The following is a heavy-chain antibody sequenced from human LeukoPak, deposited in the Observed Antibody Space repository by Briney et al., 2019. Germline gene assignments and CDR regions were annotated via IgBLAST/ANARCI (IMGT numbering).Heavy chain of an antibody. CDR2: IYYSGST. D-gene: IGHD3-9*01. V-gene: IGHV4-61*05. CDR3: AKGRKDFDTNLGPFDS. Sequence: SETLSLTCTVSGGSISSRNYYWGWIRQPPGKGLEWIGYIYYSGSTNYNPSLKSRVTISVDTSKNQFSLKLSSVTTADTAVYYCAKGRKDFDTNLGPFDSWGQGILVTVSS. CDR1: GGSISSRNYY. J-gene: IGHJ4*02.